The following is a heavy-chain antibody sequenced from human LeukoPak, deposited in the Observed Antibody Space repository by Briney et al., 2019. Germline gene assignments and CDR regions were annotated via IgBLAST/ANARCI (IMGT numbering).Heavy chain of an antibody. CDR1: GLTFSNAW. Sequence: GGSLRLSCAASGLTFSNAWMSWVRQAPGKGLEWVGRIKSKTDGGTTDYTTPVKGGFTISRDDSKNTLYLQMNSLKTEDTAVYYCVGRYLGYWGQGTLVTVSS. J-gene: IGHJ4*02. D-gene: IGHD3-10*01. V-gene: IGHV3-15*01. CDR2: IKSKTDGGTT. CDR3: VGRYLGY.